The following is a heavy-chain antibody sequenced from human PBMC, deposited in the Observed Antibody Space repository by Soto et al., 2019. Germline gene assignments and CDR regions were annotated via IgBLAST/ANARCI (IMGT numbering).Heavy chain of an antibody. V-gene: IGHV2-26*01. CDR1: GFSLSNARMG. CDR2: IFSNDEK. D-gene: IGHD2-2*01. Sequence: SGPTLVNPTETLTLTCTVSGFSLSNARMGVSWIRQPPGKALEWLAHIFSNDEKSYSTSLKSRLTISKDTSKSQVVLTMTNMDPVDTATYYCARPGSDCSSTSCSCWFDPWGQGTLVTVSS. J-gene: IGHJ5*02. CDR3: ARPGSDCSSTSCSCWFDP.